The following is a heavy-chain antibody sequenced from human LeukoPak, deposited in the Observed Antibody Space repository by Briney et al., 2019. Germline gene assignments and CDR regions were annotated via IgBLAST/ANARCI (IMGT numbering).Heavy chain of an antibody. Sequence: PSETLSLTCTVSGGSIDTYYWSWIRQPPGKGLEWIGYVYYSGNTNYNPSLKSRVTISVDTSKNQFSLRLSSVTAADTAVYYCARAVSSGTYYNVDYWGQGTLVTVAS. CDR1: GGSIDTYY. D-gene: IGHD3-10*01. CDR3: ARAVSSGTYYNVDY. CDR2: VYYSGNT. V-gene: IGHV4-59*01. J-gene: IGHJ4*02.